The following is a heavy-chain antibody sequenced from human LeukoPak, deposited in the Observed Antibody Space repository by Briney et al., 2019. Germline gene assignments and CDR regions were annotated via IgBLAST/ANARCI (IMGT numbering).Heavy chain of an antibody. CDR2: IYPADSDI. V-gene: IGHV5-51*01. Sequence: GESLKISCKGSGYSINNYWIGWVRQMPGKGLEWMGIIYPADSDIRYSPSFQGQVTISADKFISTACLQWSSLKASDTAMYYCARQEYCSGGSCYTWFDPWGQGTLVTVSS. D-gene: IGHD2-15*01. J-gene: IGHJ5*02. CDR1: GYSINNYW. CDR3: ARQEYCSGGSCYTWFDP.